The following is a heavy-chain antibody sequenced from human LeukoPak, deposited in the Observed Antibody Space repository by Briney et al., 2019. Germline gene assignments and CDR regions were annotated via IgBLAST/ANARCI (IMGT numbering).Heavy chain of an antibody. J-gene: IGHJ3*02. CDR2: IIPILGIA. V-gene: IGHV1-69*04. Sequence: SVKVSCKASGGTFSSYAISWVRQAPGQGLEWMGRIIPILGIANYAQKFQGRVTITADKSTSTAYMELSSLRSEDTAVYYCALRTEDDAFDIWGQGTMVTVSS. CDR3: ALRTEDDAFDI. D-gene: IGHD1-14*01. CDR1: GGTFSSYA.